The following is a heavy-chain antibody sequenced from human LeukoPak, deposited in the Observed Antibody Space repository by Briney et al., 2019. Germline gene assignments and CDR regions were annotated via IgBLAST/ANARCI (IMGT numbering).Heavy chain of an antibody. CDR2: IIPILGIA. CDR1: GGTFSSYT. CDR3: ARELRGYSKPSHFDY. J-gene: IGHJ4*02. Sequence: SVKVSCKASGGTFSSYTISWVRQAPGQGLEWMERIIPILGIANYAQKFQGRVTITADKSTSTAYMELSSLRSEDTAVYYCARELRGYSKPSHFDYWGQGTLVTVSS. D-gene: IGHD5-18*01. V-gene: IGHV1-69*04.